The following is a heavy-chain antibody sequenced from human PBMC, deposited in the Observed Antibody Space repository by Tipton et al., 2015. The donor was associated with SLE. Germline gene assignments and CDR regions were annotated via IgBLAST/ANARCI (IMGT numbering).Heavy chain of an antibody. V-gene: IGHV4-4*02. CDR3: VRHGQTVQATFDH. D-gene: IGHD1-26*01. CDR2: IYPGGST. Sequence: TLSLTCDVSSASRRSRYWWSWVRQHPGKGLEWIGEIYPGGSTNYNPSLKSRVTISVDMSKNQLSLRLSSATAADTAAYYCVRHGQTVQATFDHWGQGALVTVSS. J-gene: IGHJ4*02. CDR1: SASRRSRYW.